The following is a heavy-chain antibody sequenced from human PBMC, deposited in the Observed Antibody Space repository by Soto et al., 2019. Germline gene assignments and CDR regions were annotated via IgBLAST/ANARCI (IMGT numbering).Heavy chain of an antibody. CDR2: IYYSGST. CDR3: VSDKTSDILTGYYYYYYYYMAV. D-gene: IGHD3-9*01. J-gene: IGHJ6*03. V-gene: IGHV4-39*01. CDR1: GGSISSSSYY. Sequence: PSETLSLSCTVSGGSISSSSYYWGWIRQPPGKGQERIGSIYYSGSTYYNQSLKSRVTISVDTSKNQFSLKLSSVTAADMAVYYFVSDKTSDILTGYYYYYYYYMAVWGKGTTVTVSS.